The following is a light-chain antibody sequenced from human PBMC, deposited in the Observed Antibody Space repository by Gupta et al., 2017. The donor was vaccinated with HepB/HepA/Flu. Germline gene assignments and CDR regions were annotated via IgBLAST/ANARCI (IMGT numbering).Light chain of an antibody. V-gene: IGKV4-1*01. Sequence: IVMTQCPDCLSVSLCDSASLNCKSSQIVLYSCISKNYLAWYQHKPGQPPRLLIYWASNRESGVPDRFSGSGSGTDFTLNISSLQAEDVGVYYCKQDLTTPYTFGQGTKLEIK. CDR3: KQDLTTPYT. J-gene: IGKJ2*01. CDR2: WAS. CDR1: QIVLYSCISKNY.